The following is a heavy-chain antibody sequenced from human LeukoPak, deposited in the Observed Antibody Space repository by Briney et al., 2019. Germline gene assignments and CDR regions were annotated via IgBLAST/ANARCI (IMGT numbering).Heavy chain of an antibody. D-gene: IGHD3-3*01. CDR2: SYYSGST. V-gene: IGHV4-39*01. J-gene: IGHJ6*03. Sequence: SETLSLTCTVSGGSISSSSYYWGWIRQPPGKGLEWIGSSYYSGSTYYNPSLKSRVTISVDTSKNQFSLKLSSVTAADTAVYYCARVDGGGGARSLEWLLSDQIRYYYYMDVWGKGTTVTVSS. CDR3: ARVDGGGGARSLEWLLSDQIRYYYYMDV. CDR1: GGSISSSSYY.